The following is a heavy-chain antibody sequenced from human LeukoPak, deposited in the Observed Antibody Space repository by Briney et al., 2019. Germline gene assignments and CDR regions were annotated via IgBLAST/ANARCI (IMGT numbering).Heavy chain of an antibody. CDR2: ISAYNGNT. Sequence: ASVKVSCKASGYTFTSYGISWARQAPRQGLEWMGWISAYNGNTNHAQKFQGRVTMTTDTSTSTAYMELRSLRSDDTAVYYCARTPVGFNTVTPTDVRYWGQGTLVTVSS. CDR3: ARTPVGFNTVTPTDVRY. CDR1: GYTFTSYG. D-gene: IGHD4-17*01. J-gene: IGHJ4*02. V-gene: IGHV1-18*01.